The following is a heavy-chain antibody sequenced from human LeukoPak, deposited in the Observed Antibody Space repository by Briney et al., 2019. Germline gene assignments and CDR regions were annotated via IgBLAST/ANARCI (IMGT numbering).Heavy chain of an antibody. CDR1: GYTFTGYY. V-gene: IGHV1-2*02. D-gene: IGHD6-6*01. CDR3: ARGRLAARPRDYYYMDV. CDR2: INPNSGGT. Sequence: ASVKVSCKASGYTFTGYYIHWVRQAPGQGLEWMGWINPNSGGTNYTQKFQGRVTMTRDTSISTAYMELSRLRSDDTAVYYCARGRLAARPRDYYYMDVWGKGTTVTVSS. J-gene: IGHJ6*03.